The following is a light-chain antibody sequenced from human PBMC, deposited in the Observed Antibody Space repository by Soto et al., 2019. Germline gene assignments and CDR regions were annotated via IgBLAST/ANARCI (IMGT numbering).Light chain of an antibody. V-gene: IGLV2-23*01. CDR2: EGS. J-gene: IGLJ1*01. CDR1: SSEVGSYNL. CDR3: CSYAGNSLYV. Sequence: SALTQPASVSGSPGQSSTISWTRTSSEVGSYNLVSWYQQHPGKAPKLMIYEGSKRPSGVSNRFSGSKSGNTASLTISGLQAEDEADYYCCSYAGNSLYVFGTGTKVTVL.